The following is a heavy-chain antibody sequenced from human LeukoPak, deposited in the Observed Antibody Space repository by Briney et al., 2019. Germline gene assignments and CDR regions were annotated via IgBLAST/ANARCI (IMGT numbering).Heavy chain of an antibody. Sequence: PGGSLRLSCAASGFTVSSNYMSWVRQAPGKGLEWVSVIYSGGSTYYADSVKGRFTISRDNSKNTLYLQMNSLRAEDTAVYYCARDSGSSWYRGAFDIWGQRTMVTVSS. CDR1: GFTVSSNY. D-gene: IGHD6-13*01. CDR3: ARDSGSSWYRGAFDI. V-gene: IGHV3-53*01. J-gene: IGHJ3*02. CDR2: IYSGGST.